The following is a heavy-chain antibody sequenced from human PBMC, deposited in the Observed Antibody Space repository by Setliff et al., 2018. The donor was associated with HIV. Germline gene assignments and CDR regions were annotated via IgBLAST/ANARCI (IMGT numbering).Heavy chain of an antibody. V-gene: IGHV4-34*01. CDR2: IYHSATT. J-gene: IGHJ5*02. CDR1: GGSFSGYY. Sequence: SETLSLTCAVYGGSFSGYYWSWIRQPPGKGLEWIGSIYHSATTYYNPSLWGRVTISIDTSKNQFSLKLSSVTAADTAVYYCAKHDFGEGSCFDPWGQGSLVTVSS. D-gene: IGHD3-16*01. CDR3: AKHDFGEGSCFDP.